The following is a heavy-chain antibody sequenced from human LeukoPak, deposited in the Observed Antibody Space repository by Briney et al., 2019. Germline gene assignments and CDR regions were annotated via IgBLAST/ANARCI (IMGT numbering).Heavy chain of an antibody. V-gene: IGHV1-69*13. Sequence: ASVKVSCKASGGTFSSYAISWVRQAPGQGLEWMGGIIPIFGTANYAQKFQGRVTITADESTSTAYMELGSLRSEDTAVYYCARHPDYGMDVWGQGTTVTVSS. CDR3: ARHPDYGMDV. CDR2: IIPIFGTA. J-gene: IGHJ6*02. CDR1: GGTFSSYA.